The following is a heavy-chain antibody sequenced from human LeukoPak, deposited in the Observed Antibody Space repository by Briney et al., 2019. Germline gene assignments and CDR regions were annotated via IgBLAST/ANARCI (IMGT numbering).Heavy chain of an antibody. Sequence: GGSLRLSCAASGFTFSSYAMHWVRQAPGKGLEWVAVISYDGSNKYYADSVKGRFTISRDNSKNTLYLQMNSLRAEDTAVYYCVEGWDFDWFRYGMDVWGQGTTVTVSS. CDR3: VEGWDFDWFRYGMDV. CDR2: ISYDGSNK. D-gene: IGHD3-9*01. J-gene: IGHJ6*02. V-gene: IGHV3-30*04. CDR1: GFTFSSYA.